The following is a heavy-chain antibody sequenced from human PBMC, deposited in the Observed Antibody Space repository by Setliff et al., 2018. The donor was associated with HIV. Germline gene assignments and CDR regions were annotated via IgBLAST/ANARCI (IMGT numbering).Heavy chain of an antibody. CDR1: GASITHTSYY. D-gene: IGHD2-2*01. CDR2: IYHSGST. V-gene: IGHV4-39*07. Sequence: PSETLSLTCTVSGASITHTSYYWGWIRQPPGKGLEWIGSIYHSGSTNYNPSLKSRVTMSIDTSKKQFSLRMSSVTAADTGMYYCARESAYSSRWYSNHYGFNVWGQGTAVTVSS. J-gene: IGHJ6*02. CDR3: ARESAYSSRWYSNHYGFNV.